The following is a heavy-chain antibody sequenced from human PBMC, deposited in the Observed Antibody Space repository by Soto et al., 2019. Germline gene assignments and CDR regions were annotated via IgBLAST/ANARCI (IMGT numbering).Heavy chain of an antibody. CDR3: ARDDEGGSDCELGY. D-gene: IGHD1-26*01. CDR1: GFTFSSYV. Sequence: QVQLVESGGGVVQPGRSLRLSCAASGFTFSSYVMHWVRQTPGRGLEWVAFISHDGNNKYYADSVKGRFTISRDNSENTLYLQMDRVRAEDTAVYYCARDDEGGSDCELGYWGQGTLVTVSS. J-gene: IGHJ4*02. CDR2: ISHDGNNK. V-gene: IGHV3-30-3*01.